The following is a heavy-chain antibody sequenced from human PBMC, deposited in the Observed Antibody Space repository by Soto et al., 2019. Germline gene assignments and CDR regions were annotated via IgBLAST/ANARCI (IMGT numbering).Heavy chain of an antibody. CDR1: GFTVSSNY. D-gene: IGHD6-13*01. CDR3: ARQAAAGLFDAFDI. J-gene: IGHJ3*02. CDR2: IYSGGST. Sequence: GSLRLSCAASGFTVSSNYMSWVRQAPGKGLEWVSVIYSGGSTYYADSVKGRFTISRDNSKNTLYLQMNSLRAEDTAVYYCARQAAAGLFDAFDIWGQGTMVTVPS. V-gene: IGHV3-53*01.